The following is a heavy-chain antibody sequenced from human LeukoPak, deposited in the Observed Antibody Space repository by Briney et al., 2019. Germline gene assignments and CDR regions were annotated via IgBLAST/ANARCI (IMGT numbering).Heavy chain of an antibody. V-gene: IGHV3-21*01. CDR2: ISSSSSYI. D-gene: IGHD6-13*01. CDR3: ARAVLGSSWNFDY. Sequence: GRSLRLSCAASGFTFSDYGMHWVRQAPGKGLEWVSSISSSSSYIYYADSVKGRFTISRDNAKNSLYLQMNSLRAEDTAVYYCARAVLGSSWNFDYWGQGTLVTVSS. CDR1: GFTFSDYG. J-gene: IGHJ4*02.